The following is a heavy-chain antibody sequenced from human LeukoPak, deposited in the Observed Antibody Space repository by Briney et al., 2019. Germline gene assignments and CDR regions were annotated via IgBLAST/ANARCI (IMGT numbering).Heavy chain of an antibody. CDR1: GFTFSSYA. J-gene: IGHJ5*02. V-gene: IGHV3-30*01. CDR3: ARVFGSSSWFNWFDP. Sequence: GGSLRLSCAASGFTFSSYAMHWVREAPGKGLERGAVISYDGSNKYYADSVKGRFTISRDNSKNTLYLQMNSLRAEDTAVYYCARVFGSSSWFNWFDPWGQGTLVTVSS. CDR2: ISYDGSNK. D-gene: IGHD6-13*01.